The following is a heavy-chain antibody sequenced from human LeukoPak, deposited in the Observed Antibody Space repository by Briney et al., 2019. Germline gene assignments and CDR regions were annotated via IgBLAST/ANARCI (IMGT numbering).Heavy chain of an antibody. CDR1: GFTFSSYG. V-gene: IGHV3-30*18. CDR3: AKDFSHQIVVVVAATPLDY. Sequence: PGGSLRLSCAASGFTFSSYGMHWVRQAPGKGLEWVAVISYDGSNKYYADSVKGRFTISRDNSKNTLYLQMNSLRAEDTAVYYCAKDFSHQIVVVVAATPLDYWGQGTLVTVSS. CDR2: ISYDGSNK. D-gene: IGHD2-15*01. J-gene: IGHJ4*02.